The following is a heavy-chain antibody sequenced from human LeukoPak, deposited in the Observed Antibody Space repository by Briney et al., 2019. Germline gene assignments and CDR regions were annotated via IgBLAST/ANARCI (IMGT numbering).Heavy chain of an antibody. CDR3: AIATSGSFGY. Sequence: PGGSLRLSCAAPGFTSSSYGMSWVRQAPGKGLEWVSAISGSGGGTYYADSVKGRFTIARDNSKNTLYLQMNSLRAEDTAVYYCAIATSGSFGYWGQGTLVTVSS. V-gene: IGHV3-23*01. CDR2: ISGSGGGT. D-gene: IGHD6-19*01. CDR1: GFTSSSYG. J-gene: IGHJ4*02.